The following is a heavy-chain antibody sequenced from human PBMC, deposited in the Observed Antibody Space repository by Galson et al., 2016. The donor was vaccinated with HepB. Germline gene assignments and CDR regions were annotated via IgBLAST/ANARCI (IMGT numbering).Heavy chain of an antibody. Sequence: SLRLSCAVSGFTFEKYGVHWVRQAPSKGLDWVAVVWFDETTKYYADSVKGRFTISRDNSKNTVYLHMNSLRAEDTAVYYCAKDPGRDGGMDVWGQGTTATVFS. CDR1: GFTFEKYG. D-gene: IGHD5-24*01. J-gene: IGHJ6*02. CDR2: VWFDETTK. V-gene: IGHV3-33*06. CDR3: AKDPGRDGGMDV.